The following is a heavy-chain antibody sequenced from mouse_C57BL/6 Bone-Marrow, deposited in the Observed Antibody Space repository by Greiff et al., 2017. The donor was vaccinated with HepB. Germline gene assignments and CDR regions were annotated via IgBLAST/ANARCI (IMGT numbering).Heavy chain of an antibody. V-gene: IGHV1-55*01. J-gene: IGHJ1*03. Sequence: QVQLQQPGAKLVKPGASVKMSCKASGYTFTSYWITWVKQRPGQGLEWIGDIYPGSGSTNYNEKFKSKATLTVDTSSSTAYMQLSSLTSEDSAVYYCARGYHYYGSSYWYFDVWGTGTTVTVSS. CDR1: GYTFTSYW. D-gene: IGHD1-1*01. CDR2: IYPGSGST. CDR3: ARGYHYYGSSYWYFDV.